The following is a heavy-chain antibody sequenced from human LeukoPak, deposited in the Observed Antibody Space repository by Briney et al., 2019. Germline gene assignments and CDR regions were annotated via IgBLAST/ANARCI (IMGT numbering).Heavy chain of an antibody. Sequence: ASVKVSCTASGYTFTVYYMHWVRQAPGQGLEWMGWINPNSGGTNYAQKFQGRVTMTRDTSISTAYMELSRLRSDDTAVYYCAGVITMVRGVIHAFDIWGQGTMVTVSS. D-gene: IGHD3-10*01. CDR1: GYTFTVYY. CDR2: INPNSGGT. J-gene: IGHJ3*02. V-gene: IGHV1-2*02. CDR3: AGVITMVRGVIHAFDI.